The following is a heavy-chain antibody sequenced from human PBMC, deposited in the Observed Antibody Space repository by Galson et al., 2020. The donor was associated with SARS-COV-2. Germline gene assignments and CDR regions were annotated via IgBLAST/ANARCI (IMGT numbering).Heavy chain of an antibody. J-gene: IGHJ4*02. CDR1: GFSLSTSGVG. D-gene: IGHD6-13*01. V-gene: IGHV2-5*02. CDR2: IYWDVEN. CDR3: AHRESIAAAWDY. Sequence: SGPTLVKPTQTLTLTCTFSGFSLSTSGVGVGWIRQPPGKALGGLASIYWDVENRYTPSLKSRPTITKATPKNQVVLTMTNMDPVDTATYYCAHRESIAAAWDYWGQGTLVTVSS.